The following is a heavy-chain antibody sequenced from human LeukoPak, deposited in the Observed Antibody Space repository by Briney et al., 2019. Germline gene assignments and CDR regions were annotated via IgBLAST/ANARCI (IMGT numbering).Heavy chain of an antibody. V-gene: IGHV3-23*01. J-gene: IGHJ5*02. CDR1: GFTFSSHA. D-gene: IGHD3-10*01. CDR2: ISGFGDTT. CDR3: AKAAVGYYYGSGSYPRDWFDP. Sequence: GGSLRLSCAASGFTFSSHAMTWARQAPGKGLEGVSLISGFGDTTYYADSVKGRFTISRDNSKNTLYLQMNSLRVEDAAIYYCAKAAVGYYYGSGSYPRDWFDPWGQGTLVTVSS.